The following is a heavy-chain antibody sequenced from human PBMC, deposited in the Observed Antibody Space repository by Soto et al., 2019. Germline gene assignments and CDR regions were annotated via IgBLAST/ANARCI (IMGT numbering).Heavy chain of an antibody. V-gene: IGHV1-3*01. CDR3: ARSSRFWSGYFQRGNYYYMDV. CDR2: INAGNGNT. CDR1: GYTFTSYA. Sequence: QVQLVQSGAEVKKPGASVKVSCKASGYTFTSYAMHWVRQAPGQRLEWMGWINAGNGNTKYSQKFQGRVTITRDTSASTAYMELSSLRSEDTAVYYCARSSRFWSGYFQRGNYYYMDVWGKGTTVTVSS. J-gene: IGHJ6*03. D-gene: IGHD3-3*01.